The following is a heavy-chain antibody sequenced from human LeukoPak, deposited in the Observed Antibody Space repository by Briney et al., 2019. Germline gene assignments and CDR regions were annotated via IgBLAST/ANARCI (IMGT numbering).Heavy chain of an antibody. V-gene: IGHV1-2*02. CDR3: ARGYHCSSTSCYLGAKSLGY. CDR2: INPNSGGT. Sequence: GASVKVSCKASGYTFTGYYMHWVRQAPGQGLEWMGWINPNSGGTNYAQKFQGRVTMTRDTSISTAYMELSRLRSDDTAVYYCARGYHCSSTSCYLGAKSLGYWGQGTLVTVSS. J-gene: IGHJ4*02. D-gene: IGHD2-2*01. CDR1: GYTFTGYY.